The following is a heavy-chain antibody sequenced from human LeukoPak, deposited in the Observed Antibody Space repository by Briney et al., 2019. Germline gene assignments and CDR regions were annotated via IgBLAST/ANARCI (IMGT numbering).Heavy chain of an antibody. Sequence: GGSLRPSCAASGFIFRNYGMHWVRQAPGKGLEWVAVIWYDGSNKYYADSVKGRFTISRDNSKNTLYLQMNSLRAEDTAVYYCAREGAVAGSRYFFDYWGQGTLVTASS. CDR3: AREGAVAGSRYFFDY. CDR2: IWYDGSNK. V-gene: IGHV3-33*01. J-gene: IGHJ4*02. CDR1: GFIFRNYG. D-gene: IGHD6-13*01.